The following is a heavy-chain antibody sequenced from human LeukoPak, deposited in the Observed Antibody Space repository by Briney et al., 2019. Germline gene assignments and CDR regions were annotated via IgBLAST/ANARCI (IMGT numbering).Heavy chain of an antibody. CDR1: GGTFSSYA. CDR2: IIPIFGTA. CDR3: ARQLYYGDYDFNY. D-gene: IGHD4-17*01. Sequence: SVKVSCKASGGTFSSYAISWVRQAPGQGLEWMGGIIPIFGTANYAQKFQGRVTITADESTSTAYMELSSLRSEDTAVYYCARQLYYGDYDFNYWGQGTLVTVSS. V-gene: IGHV1-69*01. J-gene: IGHJ4*02.